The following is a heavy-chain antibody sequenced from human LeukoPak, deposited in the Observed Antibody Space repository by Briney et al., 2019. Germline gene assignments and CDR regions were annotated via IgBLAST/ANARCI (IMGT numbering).Heavy chain of an antibody. CDR2: INTDGSST. V-gene: IGHV3-74*01. CDR3: ARIGGSSDFDY. D-gene: IGHD6-6*01. J-gene: IGHJ4*02. CDR1: GFTFNIYW. Sequence: PGGSLRLSCAASGFTFNIYWMHWVRQAPGKGLVWVSHINTDGSSTTYADSVKGRFTISRDNTKNTLYLQMNSLRAEDTAVYYCARIGGSSDFDYWGQGTLVGVSS.